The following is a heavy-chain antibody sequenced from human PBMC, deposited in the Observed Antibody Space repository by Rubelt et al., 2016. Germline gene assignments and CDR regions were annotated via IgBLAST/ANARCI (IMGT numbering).Heavy chain of an antibody. V-gene: IGHV4-38-2*02. CDR3: TRELRQPGHYYYYMDV. CDR2: TYHSDIT. Sequence: QVQLQESGPGLVKPSETLSLTCSVSGYSISSGYYWGWFRQSPGKGLEWIVSTYHSDITYYKPSLKSRVTISLDTSKNQFSLKPASVTAADTAVYVCTRELRQPGHYYYYMDVWGKGTTVTVSS. CDR1: GYSISSGYY. J-gene: IGHJ6*03. D-gene: IGHD2-15*01.